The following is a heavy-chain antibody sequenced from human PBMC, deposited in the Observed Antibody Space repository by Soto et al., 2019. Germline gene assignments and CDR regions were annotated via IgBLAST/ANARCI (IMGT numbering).Heavy chain of an antibody. D-gene: IGHD3-3*01. CDR2: FDPEDGET. J-gene: IGHJ5*02. CDR3: ATSSYYDFWSGHRANWFDP. V-gene: IGHV1-24*01. Sequence: ASVKVSCKVSGYTLTELSMHWVRQAPGNGLEWMGGFDPEDGETIYAQKFQGRVTMTVDTSTDTAYMELSSLRSEDTAVYYCATSSYYDFWSGHRANWFDPWGQGTLVTVSS. CDR1: GYTLTELS.